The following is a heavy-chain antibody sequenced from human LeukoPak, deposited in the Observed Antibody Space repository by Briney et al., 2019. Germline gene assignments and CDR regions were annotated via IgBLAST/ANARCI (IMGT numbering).Heavy chain of an antibody. Sequence: GGSLRLSCAASGFTFSSYAMSWVRQAPGKGLEWVSAISGSGGSTYYADSVKGRFTTSRDNSKNTLYLQMNSLRAEDTAVYYCAKVYDFWSGYGHFDYWGQGTLVTVSS. J-gene: IGHJ4*02. CDR1: GFTFSSYA. CDR3: AKVYDFWSGYGHFDY. D-gene: IGHD3-3*01. V-gene: IGHV3-23*01. CDR2: ISGSGGST.